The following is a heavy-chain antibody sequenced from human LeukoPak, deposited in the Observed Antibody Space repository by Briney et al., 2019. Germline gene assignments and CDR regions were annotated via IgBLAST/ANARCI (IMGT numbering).Heavy chain of an antibody. CDR3: VRKIARGWFDP. J-gene: IGHJ5*02. CDR2: IKTDGSEK. CDR1: GFTFSAYW. Sequence: GGSLRLSCAASGFTFSAYWMSWVRQAPGKGLEWVADIKTDGSEKFYVDSVKGRFTIPRDNAKNTLYLQMNSLRTDDTAVYYCVRKIARGWFDPWGQGTLVTVSS. V-gene: IGHV3-7*04. D-gene: IGHD2-21*01.